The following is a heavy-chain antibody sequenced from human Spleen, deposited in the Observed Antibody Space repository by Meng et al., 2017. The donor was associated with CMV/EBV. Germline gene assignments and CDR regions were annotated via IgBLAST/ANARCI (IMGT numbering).Heavy chain of an antibody. J-gene: IGHJ5*02. CDR2: IYQSGST. Sequence: LTRAVSGASINSYIWWSWVRQPPGKGLEWIGEIYQSGSTNYNPSLKSRVTISMDKSKNQFSLNLSSVTAADTAFYYCASSPNQDPGPWGQGTLVTVSS. D-gene: IGHD1-14*01. CDR1: GASINSYIW. CDR3: ASSPNQDPGP. V-gene: IGHV4-4*02.